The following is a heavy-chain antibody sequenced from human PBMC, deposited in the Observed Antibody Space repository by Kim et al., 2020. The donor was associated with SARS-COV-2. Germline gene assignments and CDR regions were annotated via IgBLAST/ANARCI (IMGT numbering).Heavy chain of an antibody. D-gene: IGHD3-16*01. CDR3: AKERGRAGSYYDS. Sequence: YADSVKGRFTISRDNSKNTLDLQMDSRRGDDTAGYYWAKERGRAGSYYDSWGQGTLVTVSS. J-gene: IGHJ4*02. V-gene: IGHV3-33*06.